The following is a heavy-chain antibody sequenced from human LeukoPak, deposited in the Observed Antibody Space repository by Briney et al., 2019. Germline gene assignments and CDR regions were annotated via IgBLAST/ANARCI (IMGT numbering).Heavy chain of an antibody. D-gene: IGHD6-13*01. V-gene: IGHV3-23*01. J-gene: IGHJ6*03. CDR3: AKGAGYSKIYYMDV. CDR2: ISGSGGST. Sequence: GGTLRLSCAASGFTFSSYGMSWVRQAPGKGLEWVSAISGSGGSTYYADSVKGRFTISRDNSKNTLYLQMNSLRAEDTAVYCCAKGAGYSKIYYMDVWGKGTTVTISS. CDR1: GFTFSSYG.